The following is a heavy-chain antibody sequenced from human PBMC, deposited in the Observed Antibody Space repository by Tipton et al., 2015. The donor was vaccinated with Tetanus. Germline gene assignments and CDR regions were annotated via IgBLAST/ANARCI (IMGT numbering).Heavy chain of an antibody. CDR3: ARDPQTFFDY. CDR2: ISFDGNNK. V-gene: IGHV3-30-3*01. CDR1: GFTFNKYE. D-gene: IGHD3-16*01. Sequence: SLRLSCVASGFTFNKYEMDWVRQAPGKGLEWVALISFDGNNKHYADSVKGRFTISRDDSKITLYLEMNSLRVEDSAFYYCARDPQTFFDYWGQGTLVTVSS. J-gene: IGHJ4*02.